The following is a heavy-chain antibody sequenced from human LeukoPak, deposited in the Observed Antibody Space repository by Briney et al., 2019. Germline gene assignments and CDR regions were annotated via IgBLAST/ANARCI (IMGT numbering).Heavy chain of an antibody. CDR3: ARGAYGSGSYHFDY. V-gene: IGHV7-4-1*02. D-gene: IGHD3-10*01. J-gene: IGHJ4*02. CDR1: GYTFTSYA. CDR2: INTNTGNP. Sequence: ASVKVSCKASGYTFTSYAMNWVRQAPGQGLEWMGWINTNTGNPMYAQGFTGRFVFSLDTSVSTAYLQISSLEAEDTAIYYCARGAYGSGSYHFDYWGQGTLVTASS.